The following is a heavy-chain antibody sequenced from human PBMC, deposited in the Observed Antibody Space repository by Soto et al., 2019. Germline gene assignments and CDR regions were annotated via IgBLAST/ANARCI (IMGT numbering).Heavy chain of an antibody. Sequence: QITLKESGPTLVKPTQTLTLTCTFSGFSLSTSGVGVGWIRQPPGKALEWLALIYCDDDKRYSPSLKSRLTITKETSKNQLVLTMTNMDPVDTATYFCALTYYGSGSYYTVRWFDPWGEGTLVTVSS. CDR3: ALTYYGSGSYYTVRWFDP. V-gene: IGHV2-5*02. J-gene: IGHJ5*02. D-gene: IGHD3-10*01. CDR2: IYCDDDK. CDR1: GFSLSTSGVG.